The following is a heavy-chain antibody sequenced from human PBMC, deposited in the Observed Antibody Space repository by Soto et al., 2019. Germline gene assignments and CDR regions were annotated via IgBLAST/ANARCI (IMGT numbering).Heavy chain of an antibody. J-gene: IGHJ4*02. CDR2: IYHSGGT. CDR1: GGSISSSSYY. CDR3: ARVGGFGATTIDY. V-gene: IGHV4-39*07. Sequence: SETLSLTCTVSGGSISSSSYYWGWIRQPPGKGLEWIGYIYHSGGTYYNPSLKSRVTISVDRSKNQFSLKLSSVTAADTAVYYCARVGGFGATTIDYWGQGTLVTVSS. D-gene: IGHD3-10*01.